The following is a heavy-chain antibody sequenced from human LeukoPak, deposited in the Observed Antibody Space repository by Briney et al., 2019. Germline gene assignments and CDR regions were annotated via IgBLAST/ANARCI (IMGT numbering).Heavy chain of an antibody. V-gene: IGHV3-23*01. Sequence: PGGTLRLSCEASGFTFSSHGITWVRQAPGKGLEWVSAISGSGGSTYYADSVKGRFTISRDNSKNTLYLQMNSLRAEDTAVYYCAKDIAVVVAATFWFDPWGQGTLVTVSS. CDR2: ISGSGGST. CDR1: GFTFSSHG. D-gene: IGHD2-15*01. CDR3: AKDIAVVVAATFWFDP. J-gene: IGHJ5*02.